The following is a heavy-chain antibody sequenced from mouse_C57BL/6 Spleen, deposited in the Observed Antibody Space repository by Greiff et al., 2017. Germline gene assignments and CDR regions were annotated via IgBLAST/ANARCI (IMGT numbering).Heavy chain of an antibody. CDR1: GYTFTSYD. Sequence: VNVVESGPELVKPGASVKLSCKASGYTFTSYDINWVKQRPGQGLEWIGRIYPRDGSTKYNEKFKGKATLTVDTSSSTAYMELHSLTSADSAVYYCARQLTFDYWGQGTTLTVSS. J-gene: IGHJ2*01. V-gene: IGHV1-85*01. CDR2: IYPRDGST. D-gene: IGHD3-2*02. CDR3: ARQLTFDY.